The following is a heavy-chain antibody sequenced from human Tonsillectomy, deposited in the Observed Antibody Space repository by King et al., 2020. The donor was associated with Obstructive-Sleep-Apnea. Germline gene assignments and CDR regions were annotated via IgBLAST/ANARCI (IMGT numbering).Heavy chain of an antibody. J-gene: IGHJ4*02. Sequence: ESQLVQSGGGLVQPGGSLRLSCVASGFTFNSYSMNWVRQAPGKGLEWVSSISGSGSTIYYADSVKGRFTISRDNAKNSLYLQMNSLRAEDTAVYYCARRFLTDSGYDLSYLDYWGQGTLVTVSS. CDR3: ARRFLTDSGYDLSYLDY. CDR1: GFTFNSYS. V-gene: IGHV3-48*04. CDR2: ISGSGSTI. D-gene: IGHD5-12*01.